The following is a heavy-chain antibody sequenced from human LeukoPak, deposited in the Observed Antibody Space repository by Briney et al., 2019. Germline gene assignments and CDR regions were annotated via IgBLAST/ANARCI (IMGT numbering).Heavy chain of an antibody. CDR3: ARDLGYSSSWSFDY. Sequence: GGSLRLSCAASGFTFSSYSMNWVRQAPGKGLEWVSSISSSNSYIYYADSVKGRFTISRDNAKNSLYLQMNSLRAEDTAVYYCARDLGYSSSWSFDYWGQGTLVTVSS. D-gene: IGHD6-13*01. CDR2: ISSSNSYI. J-gene: IGHJ4*02. CDR1: GFTFSSYS. V-gene: IGHV3-21*01.